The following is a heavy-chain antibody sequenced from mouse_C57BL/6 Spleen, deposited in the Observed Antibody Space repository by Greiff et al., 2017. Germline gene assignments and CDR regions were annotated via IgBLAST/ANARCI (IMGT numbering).Heavy chain of an antibody. Sequence: EVKVVESGGGLVQPGGSLKLSCAASGFTFSDYGMAWVRQAPRKGPEWVAFISNLAYSIYYADTVTGRFTISRENAKNTLYLEMSSLRSEDTAMYYCARSYYYYDGWFAYWGQGTLVTVSA. CDR3: ARSYYYYDGWFAY. CDR1: GFTFSDYG. D-gene: IGHD2-4*01. J-gene: IGHJ3*01. CDR2: ISNLAYSI. V-gene: IGHV5-15*01.